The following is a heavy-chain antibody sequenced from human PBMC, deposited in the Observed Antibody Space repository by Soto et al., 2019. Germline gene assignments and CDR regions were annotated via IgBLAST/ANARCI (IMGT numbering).Heavy chain of an antibody. CDR2: IYYSGST. CDR3: ARERADGGKIY. J-gene: IGHJ4*02. CDR1: GGSISSGDYY. V-gene: IGHV4-30-4*01. Sequence: QVQLQESGPGLVKPSQTLSLTCTVSGGSISSGDYYWSWIRQPPGKGLEWIGFIYYSGSTYYNPSLMSRVTISVDTSKNQFALKLSSVTAADTAVYYCARERADGGKIYWGQGTLVTVSS. D-gene: IGHD2-15*01.